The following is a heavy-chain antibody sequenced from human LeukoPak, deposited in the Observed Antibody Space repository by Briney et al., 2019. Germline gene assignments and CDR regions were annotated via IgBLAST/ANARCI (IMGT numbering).Heavy chain of an antibody. Sequence: ASVKVSCKASGYTFTSYDINWVRQATGQGLEWMGWMNPNSGNTGYAQKFQGRVTMTRNTSISTAYMELSSLRSEDTAVYYCARGSIAAGDFDYWGQGTLVTVSS. CDR1: GYTFTSYD. CDR2: MNPNSGNT. V-gene: IGHV1-8*01. CDR3: ARGSIAAGDFDY. J-gene: IGHJ4*02. D-gene: IGHD6-25*01.